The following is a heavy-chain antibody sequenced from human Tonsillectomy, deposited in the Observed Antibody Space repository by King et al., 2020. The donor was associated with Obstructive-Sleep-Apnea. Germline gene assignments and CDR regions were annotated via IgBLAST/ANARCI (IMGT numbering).Heavy chain of an antibody. D-gene: IGHD6-19*01. CDR3: AKDKDSSGWYADY. CDR1: GFTFDDYA. CDR2: ISWNSGSI. J-gene: IGHJ4*02. V-gene: IGHV3-9*01. Sequence: VQLVESGGGLVQPGRSLRLSCVDSGFTFDDYAMNWVRQAPGKGLEWVSGISWNSGSIGYVDSVKGRFTISRDNVKKSLYLQMNSLRVEDTALYYCAKDKDSSGWYADYWGQGTLVTVSS.